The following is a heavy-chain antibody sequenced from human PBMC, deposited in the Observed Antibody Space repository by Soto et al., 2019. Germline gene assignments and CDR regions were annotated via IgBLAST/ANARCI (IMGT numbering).Heavy chain of an antibody. V-gene: IGHV5-10-1*01. CDR1: GYSFTSYW. D-gene: IGHD2-8*01. CDR2: IDPSDSYT. Sequence: GESLKISCKCSGYSFTSYWISWVRQMPGKGLEWMGRIDPSDSYTNYSPSFQGHVTISADRSISTAYLQWSSLKASDTAMYYCARQQVYAPTRDAYDIWGQGTMVTVSS. CDR3: ARQQVYAPTRDAYDI. J-gene: IGHJ3*02.